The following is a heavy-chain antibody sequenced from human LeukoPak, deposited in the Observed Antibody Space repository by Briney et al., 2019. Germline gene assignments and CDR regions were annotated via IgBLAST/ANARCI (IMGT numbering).Heavy chain of an antibody. V-gene: IGHV4-34*01. Sequence: SETLSLTCAVYGGSFSGYYWSWIRQPPGKGLEWIGEINHSGSTNYNPSLKSRDTISVDTSKNQFSLKLSSVTAADTAVYYCARGPILTGARDWGQGTLVTVSS. CDR3: ARGPILTGARD. J-gene: IGHJ4*02. CDR1: GGSFSGYY. D-gene: IGHD1-20*01. CDR2: INHSGST.